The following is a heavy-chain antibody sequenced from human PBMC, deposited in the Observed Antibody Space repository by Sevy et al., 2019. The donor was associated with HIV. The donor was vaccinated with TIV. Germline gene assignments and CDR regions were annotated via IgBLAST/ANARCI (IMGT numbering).Heavy chain of an antibody. J-gene: IGHJ6*02. V-gene: IGHV3-7*03. D-gene: IGHD2-2*01. CDR1: GFTFSNFW. Sequence: GGSLRLSCAASGFTFSNFWMSWVRQAPGKGLEWVANIKRDGSEKYYMASVKGRFTISRDNAKKSMYLQMNSLGAEDTAIYFCARDCSSTSCLWGLDVWGQGTTVTVSS. CDR2: IKRDGSEK. CDR3: ARDCSSTSCLWGLDV.